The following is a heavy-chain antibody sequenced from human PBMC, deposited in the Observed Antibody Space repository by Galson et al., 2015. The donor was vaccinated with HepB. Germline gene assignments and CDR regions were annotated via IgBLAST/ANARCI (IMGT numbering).Heavy chain of an antibody. CDR2: ISSNGGST. D-gene: IGHD3-10*01. CDR1: GFTFSSYA. CDR3: VKEGSLWFGELFLGGFDP. J-gene: IGHJ5*02. V-gene: IGHV3-64D*06. Sequence: SLRLSCAASGFTFSSYAMHWVRQAPGKGLEYVSAISSNGGSTYYADSVKGRFTISRDNSKNTLCLQMSSLRAEDTAVYYCVKEGSLWFGELFLGGFDPWGQGTLVTVSS.